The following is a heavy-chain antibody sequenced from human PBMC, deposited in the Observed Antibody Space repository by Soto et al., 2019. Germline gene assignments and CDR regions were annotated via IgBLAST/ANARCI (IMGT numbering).Heavy chain of an antibody. J-gene: IGHJ4*02. CDR1: GGSVNSNSYY. D-gene: IGHD2-8*02. CDR2: VYLSGST. CDR3: ASAHLVGYGYAPFDF. Sequence: SETLSLTCSVSGGSVNSNSYYWTWLRHPPGKGLEWLGYVYLSGSTNYNPSPKSRVTISVDTSNCKFTMKLRSLTTADTAVYYCASAHLVGYGYAPFDFWCQGTQITVSS. V-gene: IGHV4-61*01.